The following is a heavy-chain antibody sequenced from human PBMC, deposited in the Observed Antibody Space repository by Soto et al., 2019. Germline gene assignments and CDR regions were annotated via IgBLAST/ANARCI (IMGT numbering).Heavy chain of an antibody. CDR1: GFSFNDYG. CDR2: ISWNSDSI. J-gene: IGHJ5*02. CDR3: AKDVHSSGWYPGWFHL. V-gene: IGHV3-9*01. Sequence: EVQLVESGGGLVQPGRSLRLSCAASGFSFNDYGMHWVRQTPGKGLEWVSTISWNSDSITYADSVKGRFTISRDNAKKSLYLQMSSLRSEDTALYYCAKDVHSSGWYPGWFHLWRQRTLVTVPS. D-gene: IGHD6-19*01.